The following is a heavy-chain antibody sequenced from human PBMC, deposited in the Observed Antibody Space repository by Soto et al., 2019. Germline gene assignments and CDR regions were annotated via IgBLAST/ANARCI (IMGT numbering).Heavy chain of an antibody. Sequence: GGSLRLCCAASGFTFSSYAMSWVRQAPGKGLEWVSAISGSGGSTCYADSVKGRFTISRDNSKNTLYLQMNSLRAEDTAVYYCALQLSEIRAWLVPQYFDLWGRGTLVTVSS. CDR2: ISGSGGST. CDR1: GFTFSSYA. D-gene: IGHD6-19*01. CDR3: ALQLSEIRAWLVPQYFDL. V-gene: IGHV3-23*01. J-gene: IGHJ2*01.